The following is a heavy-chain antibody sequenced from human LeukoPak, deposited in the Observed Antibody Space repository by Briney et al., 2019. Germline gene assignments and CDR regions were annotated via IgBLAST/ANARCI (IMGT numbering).Heavy chain of an antibody. CDR1: GYSFTNYA. CDR2: INTKTGNP. J-gene: IGHJ6*02. CDR3: ARDAGHQLSRRYYYAMDV. D-gene: IGHD2-2*01. V-gene: IGHV7-4-1*02. Sequence: ASVQVSCKASGYSFTNYAMNWVRQAPGHGLEWMGWINTKTGNPTYAQGFTGRFVFSLDTSVSTAFLQISSLKAEDTAVYYCARDAGHQLSRRYYYAMDVWGQGTTVTVSS.